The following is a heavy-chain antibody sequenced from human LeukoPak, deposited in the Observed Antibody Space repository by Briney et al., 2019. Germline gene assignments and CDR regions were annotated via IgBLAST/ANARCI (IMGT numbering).Heavy chain of an antibody. V-gene: IGHV1-69*16. J-gene: IGHJ4*02. CDR2: IIPILGTA. D-gene: IGHD4-17*01. Sequence: ASVKVPCKASGGTFSSYTISWVRQAPGQGLEWMGRIIPILGTANYAQKFQGRVTITTDESTSTAYMELSSLRSEYTAVYYCARDRGTGDYVLDYWGQGTLVTVSS. CDR3: ARDRGTGDYVLDY. CDR1: GGTFSSYT.